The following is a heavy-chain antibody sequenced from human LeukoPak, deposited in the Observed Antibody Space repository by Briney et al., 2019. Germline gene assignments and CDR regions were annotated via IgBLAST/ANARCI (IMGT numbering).Heavy chain of an antibody. CDR1: GFTFSSYS. CDR3: ASWENGGGWYDAFDI. D-gene: IGHD6-19*01. V-gene: IGHV3-21*01. Sequence: PGGSLRLSCAASGFTFSSYSMNWVRQAPGKGLEWVSSISSSSSYTYYADSVKGRFTISRDNAKNSLYLQMNSLRAEDTAVYYCASWENGGGWYDAFDIWGQGTMVTVSS. CDR2: ISSSSSYT. J-gene: IGHJ3*02.